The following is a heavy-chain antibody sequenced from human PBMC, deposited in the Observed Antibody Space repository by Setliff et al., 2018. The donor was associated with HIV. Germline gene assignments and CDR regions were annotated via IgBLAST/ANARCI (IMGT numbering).Heavy chain of an antibody. J-gene: IGHJ2*01. D-gene: IGHD6-19*01. V-gene: IGHV4-61*05. Sequence: PSETLSLTCTVSGGSISSSGYYRGWIRQPPGKGLEWIGYIYTSGSTNYNPSLRSRVTISVDTSKNQFSLKLSSVTAADTAVYYCARHGGLAVAGGWYFDLWGRGTLVTVSS. CDR2: IYTSGST. CDR3: ARHGGLAVAGGWYFDL. CDR1: GGSISSSGYY.